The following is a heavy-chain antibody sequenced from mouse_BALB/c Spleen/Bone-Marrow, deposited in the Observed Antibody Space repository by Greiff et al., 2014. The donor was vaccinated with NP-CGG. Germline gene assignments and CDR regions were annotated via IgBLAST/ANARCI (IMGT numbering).Heavy chain of an antibody. CDR1: GYKFTDYE. D-gene: IGHD2-2*01. CDR2: IDPETGGT. V-gene: IGHV1-15*01. J-gene: IGHJ4*01. CDR3: TREGIYFGYDVPMDY. Sequence: QVQLQQSGAELLRPGASVTLSCKASGYKFTDYEMHWVKQTPVHGLEWIGSIDPETGGTAYNQNFKGKATLTADRSSTTAYMELRSLTSEDSAVYYCTREGIYFGYDVPMDYWGQGTSVTVSS.